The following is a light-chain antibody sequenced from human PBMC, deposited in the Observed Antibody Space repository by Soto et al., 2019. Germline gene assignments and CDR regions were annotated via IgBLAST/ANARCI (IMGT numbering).Light chain of an antibody. CDR2: GNS. CDR3: QSYDISRSVSVI. CDR1: SSNIGAGYD. V-gene: IGLV1-40*01. J-gene: IGLJ2*01. Sequence: QSVLTQPPSVSGAPGQRVTISCTGSSSNIGAGYDVQWYQQLPGAAPKLLIFGNSNRPSGVPDRFSGSRSGTSASLAITGLQAEDEVDYFCQSYDISRSVSVIFGGGTKLTVL.